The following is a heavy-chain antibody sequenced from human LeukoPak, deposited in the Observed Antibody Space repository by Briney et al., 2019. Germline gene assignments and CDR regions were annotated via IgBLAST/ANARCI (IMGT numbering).Heavy chain of an antibody. V-gene: IGHV4-38-2*02. Sequence: SETLSLTFTVSGYSISSGYYWGWIRQPPGKGLEWIGSIYHSGSTYYNPSLKSRVTISVDTSKNQFSLKLSSVTAADTAVYYCARIYDSSAQRDYWGQGTPVTVSS. CDR2: IYHSGST. D-gene: IGHD3-22*01. CDR1: GYSISSGYY. CDR3: ARIYDSSAQRDY. J-gene: IGHJ4*02.